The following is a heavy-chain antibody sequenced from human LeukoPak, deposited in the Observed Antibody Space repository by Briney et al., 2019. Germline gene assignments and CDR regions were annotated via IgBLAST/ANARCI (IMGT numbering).Heavy chain of an antibody. V-gene: IGHV3-23*01. J-gene: IGHJ4*02. D-gene: IGHD5-12*01. CDR3: AKHSGYDVYYFDF. Sequence: PGGSLRLSCAASGFTFSNYGMHWVRQAPGKGLEWVSAVSGSGGTTYYADSVKGRFTISRDNPKNTLYLQMNSLRAEDTAIYYCAKHSGYDVYYFDFWGQGTLVTVSS. CDR2: VSGSGGTT. CDR1: GFTFSNYG.